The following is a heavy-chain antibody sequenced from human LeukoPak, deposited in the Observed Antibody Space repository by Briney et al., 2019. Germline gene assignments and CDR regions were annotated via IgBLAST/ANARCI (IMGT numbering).Heavy chain of an antibody. Sequence: SETLSLTCTVSGGSISGYYWNWIRQPPGKGLEWIGYIYYTESTNYNPSLKSRLTISLDTSKNQFSLKLSSVTAADTAVYYCASYYYDSSGYYEDAFDIWGQGTMVTVSS. CDR3: ASYYYDSSGYYEDAFDI. J-gene: IGHJ3*02. V-gene: IGHV4-59*01. CDR2: IYYTEST. CDR1: GGSISGYY. D-gene: IGHD3-22*01.